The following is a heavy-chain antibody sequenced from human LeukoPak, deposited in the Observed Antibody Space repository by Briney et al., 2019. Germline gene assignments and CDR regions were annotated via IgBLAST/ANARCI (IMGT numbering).Heavy chain of an antibody. CDR3: ARDQGISSSWYLDL. D-gene: IGHD6-13*01. CDR2: MNPNSGNT. CDR1: GYTFTSYD. Sequence: ASVKVSCKASGYTFTSYDINWVRQATGQGLEWMGWMNPNSGNTGYAQKFQGWVTMTRDTSISTAYMELSRLRSDDTAVYYCARDQGISSSWYLDLWGRGTLVTVSS. V-gene: IGHV1-8*02. J-gene: IGHJ2*01.